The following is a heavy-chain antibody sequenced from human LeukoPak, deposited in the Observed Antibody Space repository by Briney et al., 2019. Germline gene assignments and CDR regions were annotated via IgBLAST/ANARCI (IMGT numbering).Heavy chain of an antibody. CDR2: ISYDGSNK. CDR1: GFTFDDYG. D-gene: IGHD6-13*01. J-gene: IGHJ5*02. Sequence: HPGGSLRLSCAASGFTFDDYGMSWVRQAPGKGLEWVAVISYDGSNKYYADSVKGRFTISRDNSRNTLFLQMNSLRTEDTAVYYCARDLDSSSWYILWFDPWGQGTLVTVSS. V-gene: IGHV3-30*03. CDR3: ARDLDSSSWYILWFDP.